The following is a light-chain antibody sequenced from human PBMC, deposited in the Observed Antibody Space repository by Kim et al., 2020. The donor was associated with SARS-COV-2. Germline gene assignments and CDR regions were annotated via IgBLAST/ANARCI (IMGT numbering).Light chain of an antibody. Sequence: PASISCRSSQSLLYSNGYNYLDWYLQKPGQSPQLLIYLGSNRASGVPDRFSGSGSGTDFILRITRVEAEDVGVYYCMQALQTPVTFGGGTKVDIK. CDR1: QSLLYSNGYNY. CDR2: LGS. V-gene: IGKV2-28*01. CDR3: MQALQTPVT. J-gene: IGKJ4*01.